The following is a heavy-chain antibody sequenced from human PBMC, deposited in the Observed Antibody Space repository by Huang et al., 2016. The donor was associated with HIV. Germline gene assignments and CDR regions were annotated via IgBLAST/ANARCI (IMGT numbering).Heavy chain of an antibody. Sequence: VQLGESGGGVVQPEKSLRLSCAASGFYFSSYAMNWVRQAPGKGTWLVAFISNDGNNMYYSDSVKGRFIIARDNSKNTLYLQMNSLRGEDTAIYYCARGGILGTSWYRPFDYWGQGTLVTVSS. CDR1: GFYFSSYA. J-gene: IGHJ4*02. V-gene: IGHV3-30-3*01. CDR2: ISNDGNNM. D-gene: IGHD6-13*01. CDR3: ARGGILGTSWYRPFDY.